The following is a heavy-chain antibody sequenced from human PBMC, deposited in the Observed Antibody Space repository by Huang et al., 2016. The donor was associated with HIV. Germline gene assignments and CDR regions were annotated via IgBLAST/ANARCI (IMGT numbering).Heavy chain of an antibody. D-gene: IGHD3-22*01. V-gene: IGHV3-74*01. J-gene: IGHJ4*02. CDR2: INNDGGST. CDR1: GFSISSYW. CDR3: ARDPRIQSWLNFFDY. Sequence: EVQLVESGGGSVQPGGSLRLSCAASGFSISSYWMHWVRQAPGKGGVLVSRINNDGGSTSYADSVKGRVTLSRDNAKNTLYLQMNSLRAEDTAVYYCARDPRIQSWLNFFDYWGQGTLVSVSS.